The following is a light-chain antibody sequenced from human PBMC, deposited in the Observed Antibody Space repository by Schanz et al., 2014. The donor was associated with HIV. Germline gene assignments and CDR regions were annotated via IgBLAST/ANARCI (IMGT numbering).Light chain of an antibody. CDR1: NSDIGGYNH. J-gene: IGLJ1*01. CDR2: DVS. Sequence: QSALTQPATVSGSPGQSITVSCTGTNSDIGGYNHVSWYQQHPGKAPKLIIHDVSTRPSAVPDRFSGSKSGNTASLTISGLQAEDEADYYCCSYTTTSTYVFGAGTKLTVL. CDR3: CSYTTTSTYV. V-gene: IGLV2-14*01.